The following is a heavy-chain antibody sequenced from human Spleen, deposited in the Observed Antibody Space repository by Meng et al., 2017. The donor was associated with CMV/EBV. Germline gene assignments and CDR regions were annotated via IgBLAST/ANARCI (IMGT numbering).Heavy chain of an antibody. CDR2: ISSSSSYI. D-gene: IGHD1-26*01. Sequence: GESLKISCAASGFTLNRFTFSSYTMSWVRQAPGKGLEWVSSISSSSSYIYYADSVRGRFTISRDNAKNSLYLQMNSLRAEDTAVYFCARVSAWDKVGAFEVWGQGTMVTVSS. V-gene: IGHV3-21*01. CDR1: GFTLNRFTFSSYT. CDR3: ARVSAWDKVGAFEV. J-gene: IGHJ3*01.